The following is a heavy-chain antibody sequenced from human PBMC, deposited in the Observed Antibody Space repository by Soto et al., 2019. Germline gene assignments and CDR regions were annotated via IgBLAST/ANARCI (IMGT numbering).Heavy chain of an antibody. CDR3: AKDPNGDYVGAFDF. V-gene: IGHV3-23*01. CDR1: GFTFSTYA. CDR2: ITGSGAPA. Sequence: VQLLESGGGLVQPGGSLRISCAASGFTFSTYALTWVRQPPVKGLEWVAAITGSGAPANYADSVKGRFTISRDNSKNTLYLQMSSLTAEDTAVYFCAKDPNGDYVGAFDFWGRGTLVTVSS. J-gene: IGHJ3*01. D-gene: IGHD2-8*01.